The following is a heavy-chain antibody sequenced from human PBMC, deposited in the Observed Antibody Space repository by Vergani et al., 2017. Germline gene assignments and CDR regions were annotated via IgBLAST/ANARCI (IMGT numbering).Heavy chain of an antibody. V-gene: IGHV4-39*01. CDR3: ARQTYAIWFGNYAFDI. Sequence: QLQLQESGPGLVKPSATLSLTCSVSGASIRSSNYYWGWIRQPPGKGLEWIASIYYSGSTYYNPSLESRVTISVDTSKNQFSLKLSSVTAADTAVYYCARQTYAIWFGNYAFDIWGQGTMVTVSS. CDR1: GASIRSSNYY. D-gene: IGHD3-10*01. J-gene: IGHJ3*02. CDR2: IYYSGST.